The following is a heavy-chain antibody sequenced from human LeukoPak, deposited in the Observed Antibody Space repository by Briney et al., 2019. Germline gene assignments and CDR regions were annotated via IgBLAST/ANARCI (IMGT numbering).Heavy chain of an antibody. J-gene: IGHJ4*02. V-gene: IGHV4-59*12. D-gene: IGHD3-10*01. CDR2: IYYTGTT. CDR3: ASVRPTYGSGSYYNPKTYYFDY. CDR1: GGSITNFY. Sequence: PSETLSLTCTVSGGSITNFYWSWIRQPPGRGLEWIGYIYYTGTTNYNPSLKSRVTISVDTSKNQSSLKLSSVTAADTAVYYCASVRPTYGSGSYYNPKTYYFDYWGQGTLVTVSS.